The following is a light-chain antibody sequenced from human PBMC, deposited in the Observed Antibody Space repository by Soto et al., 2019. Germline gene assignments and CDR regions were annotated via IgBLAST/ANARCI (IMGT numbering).Light chain of an antibody. J-gene: IGKJ4*01. Sequence: IVMKQSQATLSVSPGYRATLSCRASQSVDNDLAWYQQKPGQPPRLLIYDASTRATGIPARFSGSQSGTEFTLTISSLLSEDFAVYSCQQYNNWPLTSCGGTKA. CDR3: QQYNNWPLT. CDR2: DAS. V-gene: IGKV3D-15*01. CDR1: QSVDND.